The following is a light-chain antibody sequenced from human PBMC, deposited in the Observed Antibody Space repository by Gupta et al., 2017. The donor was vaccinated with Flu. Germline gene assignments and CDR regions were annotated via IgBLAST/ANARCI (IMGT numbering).Light chain of an antibody. Sequence: SSSNIGNKYVSWYHQLPGTAPKLLIYEDEKRPSGIPDRFSGSKSGTSATLGITGLQTGDEADYYCVTWDTGLSALVFGGGTKLTVL. CDR1: SSNIGNKY. J-gene: IGLJ2*01. V-gene: IGLV1-51*02. CDR2: EDE. CDR3: VTWDTGLSALV.